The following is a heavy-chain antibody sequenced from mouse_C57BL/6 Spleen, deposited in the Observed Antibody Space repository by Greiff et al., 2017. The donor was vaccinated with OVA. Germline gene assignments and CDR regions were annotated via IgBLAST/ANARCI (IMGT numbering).Heavy chain of an antibody. CDR3: ARRYYGCLYY. D-gene: IGHD1-1*01. CDR1: GFNIKDYY. Sequence: DVQLQASGAELVKPGASVKLSCTASGFNIKDYYLHWVKQRTEQGLEWIGRLDPEDGETKSAPQFQGTATITADTSSNTAYLQLSSLTSENTAIYYCARRYYGCLYYWGQGTTLTDST. CDR2: LDPEDGET. V-gene: IGHV14-2*01. J-gene: IGHJ2*01.